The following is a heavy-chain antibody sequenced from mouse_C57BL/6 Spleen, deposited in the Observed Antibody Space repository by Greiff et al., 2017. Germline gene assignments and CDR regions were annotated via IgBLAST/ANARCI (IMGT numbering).Heavy chain of an antibody. CDR2: INPGSGGT. J-gene: IGHJ4*01. V-gene: IGHV1-54*01. CDR1: GYAFTNYL. D-gene: IGHD2-5*01. CDR3: AMASNYAGYAMGD. Sequence: VQLQQSGAVLVRPGTSVKVSCKASGYAFTNYLIEWVKQRPGQGLEWIGVINPGSGGTNYKEKFKGKATLTAVKSSSPAYMRLSSLTSEDSAVYFCAMASNYAGYAMGDWGQGSSVTV.